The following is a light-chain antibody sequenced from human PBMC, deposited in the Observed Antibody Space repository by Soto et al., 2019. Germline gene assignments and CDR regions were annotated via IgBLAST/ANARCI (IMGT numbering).Light chain of an antibody. J-gene: IGKJ4*01. V-gene: IGKV2-28*01. CDR2: FGS. CDR1: QSLLHSNGNSY. Sequence: DIVMTQSPLSLPVTPGEPSSISCRSSQSLLHSNGNSYLDWYLQKPGQSPQLLIYFGSNRASGVPDRFRGSGSGTDFTLKISRVEAEDVGVYYCMQPLHTPLTFGGGTKVDI. CDR3: MQPLHTPLT.